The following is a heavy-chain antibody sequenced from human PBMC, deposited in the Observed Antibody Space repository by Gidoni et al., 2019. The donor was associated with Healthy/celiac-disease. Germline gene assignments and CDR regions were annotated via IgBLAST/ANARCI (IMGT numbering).Heavy chain of an antibody. CDR2: IYPGDSET. V-gene: IGHV5-51*01. D-gene: IGHD3-9*01. CDR3: ARADWNWFDP. Sequence: EVQLVQSGAEVKKPGQSLTISCKGSGYSFTRYWIGWVRQLPGKGLVWMGIIYPGDSETRYSPSFQGQVTISAGKSISTAYLQGSSLKASDTAMYYCARADWNWFDPWGQGTLVTVSS. J-gene: IGHJ5*02. CDR1: GYSFTRYW.